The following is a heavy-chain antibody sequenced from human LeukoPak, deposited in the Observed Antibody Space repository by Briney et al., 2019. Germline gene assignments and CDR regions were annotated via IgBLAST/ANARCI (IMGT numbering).Heavy chain of an antibody. CDR2: IYYSGDT. Sequence: PSETLSLTCTVSGGSISSYYWTWIRQLPGKGLEWIAYIYYSGDTNYNPSLKSRVTISLDTSKNQLSLKLSSVTAADTAVYYCARDPQKEVGYWGQGTLVTVSS. CDR3: ARDPQKEVGY. V-gene: IGHV4-59*12. CDR1: GGSISSYY. J-gene: IGHJ4*02.